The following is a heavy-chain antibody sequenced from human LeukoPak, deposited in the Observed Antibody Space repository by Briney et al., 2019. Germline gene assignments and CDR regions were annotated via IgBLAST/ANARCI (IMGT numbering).Heavy chain of an antibody. CDR3: ARRPAAGMGYFDY. V-gene: IGHV4-30-4*01. D-gene: IGHD6-13*01. CDR2: IYYSGST. Sequence: SQTLSLTCTVSGGSISSGDYYWSWIRQHPGKGLEWIGYIYYSGSTYYNPSLKSRVTISVDTSKNQFSLKLSSVTAADTAVYYCARRPAAGMGYFDYWGQGTLVTVSS. J-gene: IGHJ4*02. CDR1: GGSISSGDYY.